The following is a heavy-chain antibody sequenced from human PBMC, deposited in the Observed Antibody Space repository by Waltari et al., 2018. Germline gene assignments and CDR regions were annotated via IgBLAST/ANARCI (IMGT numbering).Heavy chain of an antibody. J-gene: IGHJ6*03. CDR2: IIPILGIA. D-gene: IGHD3-10*01. Sequence: QVQLVQSGAEVKKPGSSVKVSCKASGGTFSSYAISWVRTAPGQGLEWMGGIIPILGIANSAQKFQGRVTITADESTSTAYMELSSLRSEDTAVYYCARGPTFGDYYYMDVWGKGTTVTVSS. CDR1: GGTFSSYA. CDR3: ARGPTFGDYYYMDV. V-gene: IGHV1-69*04.